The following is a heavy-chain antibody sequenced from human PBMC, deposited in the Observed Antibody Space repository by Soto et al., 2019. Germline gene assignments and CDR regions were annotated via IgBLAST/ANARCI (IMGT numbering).Heavy chain of an antibody. CDR3: ARGPVAGSDF. CDR1: GYPFTSYG. Sequence: QVQLVQSGAEVKKPAASVQVSCKASGYPFTSYGIVWVRQAPGQGLEWMGWISPYSGETRYTEKFQDRLTLTTDTSTNTAYMDLRSLTSDDTDVYFCARGPVAGSDFWGQGTLVTVSS. J-gene: IGHJ4*02. V-gene: IGHV1-18*01. D-gene: IGHD6-19*01. CDR2: ISPYSGET.